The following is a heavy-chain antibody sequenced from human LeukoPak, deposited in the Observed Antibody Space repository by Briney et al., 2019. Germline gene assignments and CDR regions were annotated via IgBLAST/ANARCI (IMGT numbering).Heavy chain of an antibody. CDR3: TRDDSGGWYPYGMDV. D-gene: IGHD6-19*01. Sequence: GGSLRLSCTASGFTFGDYPMSWVRQAPGKGLEWVGFIRSKAYGGTTEYAASVKGRFTISRDDSESITYLQVDGLKTEDTAVYYCTRDDSGGWYPYGMDVWGQGTTVTVSS. CDR1: GFTFGDYP. CDR2: IRSKAYGGTT. V-gene: IGHV3-49*04. J-gene: IGHJ6*02.